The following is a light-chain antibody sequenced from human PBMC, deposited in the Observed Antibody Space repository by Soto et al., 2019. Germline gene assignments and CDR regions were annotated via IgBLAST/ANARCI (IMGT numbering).Light chain of an antibody. Sequence: DIQMTQSPSTLSASVGDRVTIACRASQSISDWLAWYQQKPGQAPKFLIYKASNLESGVPSMFSGSGSGTEFTLTISSLQPDDFATYYCQQYDTYPTTFGQGTKVEIK. CDR2: KAS. V-gene: IGKV1-5*03. J-gene: IGKJ1*01. CDR3: QQYDTYPTT. CDR1: QSISDW.